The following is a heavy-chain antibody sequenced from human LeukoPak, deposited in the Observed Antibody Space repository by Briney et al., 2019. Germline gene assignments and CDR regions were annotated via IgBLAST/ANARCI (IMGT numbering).Heavy chain of an antibody. D-gene: IGHD3-10*01. J-gene: IGHJ4*02. CDR1: GFTFSSYE. Sequence: GGSLRLSCAASGFTFSSYEMNWVRQAPGKGLEWVSYISSSGSTIYYADSVKGRFTISRDNAKNSLYLQMNSLRAEDTAVYYCAKDRLYGSGSNYFDYWGQGTLVTVSS. CDR2: ISSSGSTI. CDR3: AKDRLYGSGSNYFDY. V-gene: IGHV3-48*03.